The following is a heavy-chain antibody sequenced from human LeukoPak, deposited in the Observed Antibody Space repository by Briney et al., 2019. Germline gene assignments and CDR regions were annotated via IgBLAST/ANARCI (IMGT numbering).Heavy chain of an antibody. CDR2: INPSGGST. CDR3: ARSGYDYPFDY. V-gene: IGHV1-46*03. D-gene: IGHD5-12*01. Sequence: ASVKVSCKASGYPFTSYYMHWVRQAPGQGLEWMGIINPSGGSTSYAQKFQGRVTMTRDMSTSTVYMELSSLRSEDTAVYYCARSGYDYPFDYWGQGTLVTVSS. J-gene: IGHJ4*02. CDR1: GYPFTSYY.